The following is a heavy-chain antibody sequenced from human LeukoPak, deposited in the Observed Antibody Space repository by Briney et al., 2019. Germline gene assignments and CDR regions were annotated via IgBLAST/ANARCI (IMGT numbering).Heavy chain of an antibody. Sequence: PGGSLRLSCAASGFTFSSYAMHWVRQAPGKGLEWVAVISYDGSNKYYADSVKGRFTISRDNSKNTLYLRMNSLRAEDTAVYYCARDRGFGYSYGRRPIGYWGQGTLVTVSS. J-gene: IGHJ4*02. CDR1: GFTFSSYA. V-gene: IGHV3-30*04. CDR2: ISYDGSNK. CDR3: ARDRGFGYSYGRRPIGY. D-gene: IGHD5-18*01.